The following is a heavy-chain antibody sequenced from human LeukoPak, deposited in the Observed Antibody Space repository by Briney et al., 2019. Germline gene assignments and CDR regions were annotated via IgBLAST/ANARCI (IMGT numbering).Heavy chain of an antibody. D-gene: IGHD3-22*01. V-gene: IGHV4-34*01. CDR1: GGSFSGYY. CDR3: ARIEVNYYYMDV. CDR2: INHSGST. Sequence: SETLSLTCAVYGGSFSGYYWSWIRQPPGKGLEWIGEINHSGSTNYNPSLKSRVTISVDTSKNQFSLKLSSVTAADTAVYYCARIEVNYYYMDVWGKGTTVTVSS. J-gene: IGHJ6*03.